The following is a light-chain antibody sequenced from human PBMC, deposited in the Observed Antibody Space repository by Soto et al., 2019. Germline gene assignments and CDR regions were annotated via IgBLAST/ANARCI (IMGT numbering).Light chain of an antibody. J-gene: IGKJ1*01. Sequence: EIVLTQSPGTLSLSPGERATLSCRPSQSVSSTYLDWYQQKPGQAPRLRIYAASSRATGIPDRFSGGASATDFTLTISRLEPEDFAVYYCRHYINSQWTFGQGTKVEIK. CDR3: RHYINSQWT. V-gene: IGKV3-20*01. CDR1: QSVSSTY. CDR2: AAS.